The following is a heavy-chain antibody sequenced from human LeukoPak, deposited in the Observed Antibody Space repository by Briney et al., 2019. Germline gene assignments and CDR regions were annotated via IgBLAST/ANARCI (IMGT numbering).Heavy chain of an antibody. CDR2: IRYDGSNK. Sequence: GGSLRLSCAASGFTFSSYGVHWVRQAPVKGLEWVAFIRYDGSNKYYADSVEGRFTISRDNAKNSLFLQMNSLRGEDTAVYYCARDGTPSYTSGWVYMDAWGKGTTVTISS. V-gene: IGHV3-30*02. CDR1: GFTFSSYG. J-gene: IGHJ6*04. CDR3: ARDGTPSYTSGWVYMDA. D-gene: IGHD6-19*01.